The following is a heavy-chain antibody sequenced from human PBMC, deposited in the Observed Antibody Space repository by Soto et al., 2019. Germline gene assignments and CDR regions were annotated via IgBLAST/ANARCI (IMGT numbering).Heavy chain of an antibody. CDR2: IDPSDSYT. CDR1: GYTFTSFW. D-gene: IGHD2-2*01. CDR3: ARLYCNSATCDSWFDP. J-gene: IGHJ5*02. Sequence: GESLKISCKGFGYTFTSFWISWVRQMPGKGLEWMGRIDPSDSYTNYSPSFQGHVSISADKSISTAYLQWSSLKASDTAIYYCARLYCNSATCDSWFDPWGQGTLVTVYS. V-gene: IGHV5-10-1*01.